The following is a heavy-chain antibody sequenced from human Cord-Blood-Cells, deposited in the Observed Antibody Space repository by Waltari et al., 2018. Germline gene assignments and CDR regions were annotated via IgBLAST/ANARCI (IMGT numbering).Heavy chain of an antibody. CDR1: GFPFSSFA. Sequence: EVQLLESGGGLVQPGGSLRLSCAASGFPFSSFAMSWVRQAPGKGLEWVSAISGSGGSTYYADSVKGRFTISRDNSKNTLYLQMNSLRAEDTAVYYCAKSFGTGTTGAVDYWGQGTLVTVSS. CDR2: ISGSGGST. D-gene: IGHD1-7*01. J-gene: IGHJ4*02. CDR3: AKSFGTGTTGAVDY. V-gene: IGHV3-23*01.